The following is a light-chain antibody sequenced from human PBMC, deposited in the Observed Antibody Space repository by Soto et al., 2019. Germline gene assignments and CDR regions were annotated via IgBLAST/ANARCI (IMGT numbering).Light chain of an antibody. J-gene: IGKJ4*01. Sequence: DFQMTQSPSSLSASVGGRVTITCRASHDISNYLAWYQQKPGKAPNLLIYAASTLLSGVPSRFSGSGSGTDFTLTISSLQPEDVATYFCQKYYTTPITFGGGTKVDI. CDR1: HDISNY. CDR2: AAS. CDR3: QKYYTTPIT. V-gene: IGKV1-27*01.